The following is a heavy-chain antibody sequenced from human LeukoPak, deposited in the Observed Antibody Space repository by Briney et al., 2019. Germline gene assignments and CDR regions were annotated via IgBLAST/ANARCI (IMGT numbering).Heavy chain of an antibody. V-gene: IGHV3-23*01. Sequence: PGGSLRLSCVASGFTFSSYAMNWVRQAPGKGLEWVSLISGSGDNTHYAGSVKGRLTISRDNAKNSLYLQMNSLRAEDTAVYSCARGPENMDVWGKGTTVTVSS. CDR1: GFTFSSYA. J-gene: IGHJ6*03. CDR3: ARGPENMDV. CDR2: ISGSGDNT.